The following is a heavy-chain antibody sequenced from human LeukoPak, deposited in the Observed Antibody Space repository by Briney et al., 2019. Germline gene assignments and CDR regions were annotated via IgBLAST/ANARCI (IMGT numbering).Heavy chain of an antibody. CDR3: ASETSSCFDY. Sequence: SETLSLTCTVSGDSVSSSSYYWGWIRQPPGKGLEWIGSIYYSGNTNYNPSLRSRVTMSVDTSKNQVSLKLSSVTVADTAVYYCASETSSCFDYWGQGILVTVSS. CDR2: IYYSGNT. D-gene: IGHD6-6*01. J-gene: IGHJ4*02. CDR1: GDSVSSSSYY. V-gene: IGHV4-39*01.